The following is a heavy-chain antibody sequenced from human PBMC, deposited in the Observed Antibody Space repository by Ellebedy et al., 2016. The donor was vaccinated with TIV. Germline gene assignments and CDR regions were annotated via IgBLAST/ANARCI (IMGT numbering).Heavy chain of an antibody. D-gene: IGHD4-23*01. CDR1: GFTFSSYA. J-gene: IGHJ3*02. CDR3: AKDWTTVVPQGGAFDI. Sequence: GGSLRLSCAASGFTFSSYAMSWVRQAPGKGLEWVSAISGSGLSTYYADSVKGRFTISRDISKKTVYLQLNSLRAEDTAIYFCAKDWTTVVPQGGAFDIWGQGTVVTVSS. V-gene: IGHV3-23*01. CDR2: ISGSGLST.